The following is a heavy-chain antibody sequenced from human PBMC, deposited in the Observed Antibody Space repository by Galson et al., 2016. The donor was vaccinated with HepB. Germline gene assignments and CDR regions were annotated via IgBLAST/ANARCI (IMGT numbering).Heavy chain of an antibody. J-gene: IGHJ4*02. D-gene: IGHD5-18*01. V-gene: IGHV3-53*01. CDR1: GVTVSNNY. Sequence: SLRLSCAASGVTVSNNYMTWVRQTPGMGLEWVSVIYASGDKYYTDSVKGRFTISRDNSKNTLYLQMNNLRAEDTAVYYCARSGYNSGYLDSWGQGTQVTVSS. CDR3: ARSGYNSGYLDS. CDR2: IYASGDK.